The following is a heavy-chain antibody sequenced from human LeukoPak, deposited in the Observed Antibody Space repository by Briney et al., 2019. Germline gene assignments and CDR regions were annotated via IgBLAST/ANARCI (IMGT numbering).Heavy chain of an antibody. Sequence: ASVKVSCKVSGYTLTELSMHWVRQAPGKGLEWMGGFDPEDGGTIYAQKFQGRVTMTEDTSTDTAYMELSSLRSEDTAVYYCATDLFQHNYGSGSYYPGNWGQGTLVTVSS. CDR3: ATDLFQHNYGSGSYYPGN. D-gene: IGHD3-10*01. CDR2: FDPEDGGT. V-gene: IGHV1-24*01. J-gene: IGHJ4*02. CDR1: GYTLTELS.